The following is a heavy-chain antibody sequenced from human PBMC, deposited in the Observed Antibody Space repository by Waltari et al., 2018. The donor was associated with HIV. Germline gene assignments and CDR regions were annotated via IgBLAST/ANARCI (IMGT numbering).Heavy chain of an antibody. CDR2: ISWNSGDI. Sequence: EVQLVESGGGSVQPGRSLRLSCTAFGLPFDAYAMHLVRQPPGKGLEWVSGISWNSGDIAYADSVKGRFTISRDNTKNSLFLQMNSVRVEDTALYYCVKDGASTIFGVLNGMDVWGQGTTVTVSS. J-gene: IGHJ6*02. CDR1: GLPFDAYA. V-gene: IGHV3-9*01. CDR3: VKDGASTIFGVLNGMDV. D-gene: IGHD3-3*01.